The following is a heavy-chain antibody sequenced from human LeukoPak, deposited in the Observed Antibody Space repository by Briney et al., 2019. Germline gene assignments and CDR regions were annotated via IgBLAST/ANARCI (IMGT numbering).Heavy chain of an antibody. J-gene: IGHJ4*02. CDR1: GYTFTGYY. V-gene: IGHV1-2*02. Sequence: ASVKVSCKASGYTFTGYYMHWVRQAPGRGLEWMGWINPNSGGTNHAQKFQGRVTMTRDTSISTAYMELSRLRSDDTAVYYCARDGGSYYFDYWGQGTWSPSPQ. CDR2: INPNSGGT. CDR3: ARDGGSYYFDY. D-gene: IGHD1-26*01.